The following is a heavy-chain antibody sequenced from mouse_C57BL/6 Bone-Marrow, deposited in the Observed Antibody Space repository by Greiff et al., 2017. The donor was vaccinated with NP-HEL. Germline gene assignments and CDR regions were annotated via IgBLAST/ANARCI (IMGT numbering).Heavy chain of an antibody. CDR1: GYTFTDYY. CDR3: ARGYYGYYFDY. V-gene: IGHV1-76*01. Sequence: VKLMESGAELVRPGASVKLSCKASGYTFTDYYINWVKQRPGQGLEWIARIYPGSGNTYYNEKFKGKATLTAEKSSSTAYMQLSSLTSEDSAVYFCARGYYGYYFDYWGQGTTLTVSS. D-gene: IGHD2-1*01. J-gene: IGHJ2*01. CDR2: IYPGSGNT.